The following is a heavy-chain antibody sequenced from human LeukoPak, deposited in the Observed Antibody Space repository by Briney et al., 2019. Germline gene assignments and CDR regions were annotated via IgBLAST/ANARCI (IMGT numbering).Heavy chain of an antibody. Sequence: GSSVKVSCKASGGTFSSYAISWVRQAPGQGLEWMGGIIPIFGTANYAQKFQGRVTITADKSTSTAYMELSSLRSEDTAVYYCATRGGAKDFDYWGQGTLVTVSS. CDR2: IIPIFGTA. V-gene: IGHV1-69*06. CDR1: GGTFSSYA. J-gene: IGHJ4*02. D-gene: IGHD3-10*01. CDR3: ATRGGAKDFDY.